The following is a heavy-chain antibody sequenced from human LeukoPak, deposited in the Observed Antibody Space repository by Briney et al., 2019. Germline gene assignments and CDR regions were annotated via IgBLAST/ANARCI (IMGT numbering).Heavy chain of an antibody. V-gene: IGHV1-24*01. CDR1: GYTLTELS. CDR3: ARELTGDINYMDV. J-gene: IGHJ6*03. CDR2: FDPEDGET. Sequence: ASVKVSCKVSGYTLTELSMHWVRQAPGKGLEWMGGFDPEDGETIYAQKFQGRVTMTRDTSISTAYMELSRLRSDDTAVYYCARELTGDINYMDVWGKGTTVTVSS. D-gene: IGHD7-27*01.